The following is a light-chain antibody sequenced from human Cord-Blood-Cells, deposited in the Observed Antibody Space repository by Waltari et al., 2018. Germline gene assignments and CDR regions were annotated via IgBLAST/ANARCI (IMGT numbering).Light chain of an antibody. Sequence: QSALTQPPSASGSPRQSVTISCTRTYSDAGGYNYVHWYQPHPDKAPKPMIHEVSKRPSGVRDRFSGSKSGDTASLTVSGLQAEDEADYYCSSYAGSNNVVFGGGTKLTVL. J-gene: IGLJ2*01. CDR3: SSYAGSNNVV. CDR1: YSDAGGYNY. CDR2: EVS. V-gene: IGLV2-8*01.